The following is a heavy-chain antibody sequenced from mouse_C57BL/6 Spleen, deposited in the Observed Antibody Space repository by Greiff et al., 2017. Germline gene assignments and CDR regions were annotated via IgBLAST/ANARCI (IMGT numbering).Heavy chain of an antibody. CDR3: ARWYGSSPWYFDV. CDR2: LYPRDGST. J-gene: IGHJ1*03. V-gene: IGHV1-85*01. D-gene: IGHD1-1*01. CDR1: GYTFTSYD. Sequence: QVQLQESGPELVKPGASVKLSCKASGYTFTSYDINWVKQRPGQGLEWIGWLYPRDGSTKYNEKFKGKATLTVDTSSSTAYMELHSLTSEDAAVYFCARWYGSSPWYFDVWGTGTTVTVSS.